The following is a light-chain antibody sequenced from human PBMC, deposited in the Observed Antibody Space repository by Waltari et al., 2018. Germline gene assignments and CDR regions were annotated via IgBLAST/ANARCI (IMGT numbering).Light chain of an antibody. Sequence: EIVLTQSPRTLPLSQGERATLPCRAGKNISNNFLNWYQQKPGQAPRLLIYGASSRATGIPDRFSGSGSGTEFTLTISRLESEDFAVYYCQQYDSIVLTFGGGTKVEI. V-gene: IGKV3-20*01. CDR2: GAS. CDR3: QQYDSIVLT. CDR1: KNISNNF. J-gene: IGKJ4*01.